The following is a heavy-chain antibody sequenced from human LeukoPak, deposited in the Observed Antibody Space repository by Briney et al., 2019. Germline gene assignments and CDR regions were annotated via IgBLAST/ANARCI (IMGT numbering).Heavy chain of an antibody. CDR2: ISGSGGST. J-gene: IGHJ4*02. CDR3: AKDGEGYYDFWSGYYGPFDY. V-gene: IGHV3-23*01. CDR1: GFTFSSYA. D-gene: IGHD3-3*01. Sequence: PGGSLRLSCAASGFTFSSYAMSWVRQAPGKGLEWVSAISGSGGSTYYADSVKGRFTISRDNSKNTLYLQMNSLRAEDTAVYYCAKDGEGYYDFWSGYYGPFDYWGLGTLVTVSS.